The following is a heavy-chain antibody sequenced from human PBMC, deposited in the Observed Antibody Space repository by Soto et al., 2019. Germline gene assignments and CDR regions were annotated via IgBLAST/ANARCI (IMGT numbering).Heavy chain of an antibody. V-gene: IGHV4-59*01. CDR3: ARDPGSGSYYGWFDP. J-gene: IGHJ5*02. CDR1: GGSIGRYY. CDR2: IYYAGRT. D-gene: IGHD3-10*01. Sequence: SETLSLTCTVSGGSIGRYYWNWIRQPPAEGLEWIGYIYYAGRTNYTPSLKSRLTITEDTSKNQFSLKLSSVTAADTAVYYGARDPGSGSYYGWFDPWGQGTLVTVSS.